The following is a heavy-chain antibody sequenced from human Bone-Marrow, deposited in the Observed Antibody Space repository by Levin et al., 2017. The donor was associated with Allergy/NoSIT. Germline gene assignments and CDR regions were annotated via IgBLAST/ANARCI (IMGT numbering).Heavy chain of an antibody. CDR3: ARGWYFLDY. V-gene: IGHV3-74*01. D-gene: IGHD6-13*01. CDR1: GFSFSTYW. Sequence: PGESLKISCAASGFSFSTYWMHWVRQVPGKGLVWVSHINMGGTSTTYADSVEGRFTISRDNAKKTLYLQMNSLRAEDTAVYYCARGWYFLDYWGQGTLVTVSS. J-gene: IGHJ4*02. CDR2: INMGGTST.